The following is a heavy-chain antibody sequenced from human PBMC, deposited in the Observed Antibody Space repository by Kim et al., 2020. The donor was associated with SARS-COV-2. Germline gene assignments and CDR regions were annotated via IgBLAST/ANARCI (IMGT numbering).Heavy chain of an antibody. CDR1: GISLSTSGMC. CDR3: ARTLIGTNYMDV. D-gene: IGHD1-7*01. Sequence: SGPTLVNPTQTLTVTCNLSGISLSTSGMCVSWIRQPPGKALEWLARIDWDDDKYYSTSLKTRVTISKDTSKNQVVLTMANVDPVDTATYYCARTLIGTNYMDVWGKGTTVTVSS. CDR2: IDWDDDK. V-gene: IGHV2-70*11. J-gene: IGHJ6*03.